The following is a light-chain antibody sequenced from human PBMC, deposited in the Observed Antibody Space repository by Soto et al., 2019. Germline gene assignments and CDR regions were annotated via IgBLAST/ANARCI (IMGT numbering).Light chain of an antibody. V-gene: IGLV4-69*01. Sequence: QPVLTQSPSASASLGASVKLTCTLSSGHSSYAIAWHQQQPEKGPRYLMRVNSDGRHIKGDGIPDRFSGSSSGAERYLTISSLQSEDEADYYCQTWGTGTVVFGGGTKLPS. CDR3: QTWGTGTVV. J-gene: IGLJ2*01. CDR1: SGHSSYA. CDR2: VNSDGRH.